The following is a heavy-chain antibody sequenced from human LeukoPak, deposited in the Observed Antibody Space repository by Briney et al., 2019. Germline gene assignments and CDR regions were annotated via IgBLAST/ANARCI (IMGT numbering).Heavy chain of an antibody. CDR3: ARAGGTYYYESSGYYYQNWFDS. CDR2: INSNSGGT. V-gene: IGHV1-2*06. J-gene: IGHJ5*01. Sequence: ASVKVSCKASGYRFSDYYMHWVRQAPGQGLEWMGRINSNSGGTGFAEKFRGRVTMTRDTSISTAYTELSRLTSDDTAVYYCARAGGTYYYESSGYYYQNWFDSWGQGTLVTVSS. CDR1: GYRFSDYY. D-gene: IGHD3-22*01.